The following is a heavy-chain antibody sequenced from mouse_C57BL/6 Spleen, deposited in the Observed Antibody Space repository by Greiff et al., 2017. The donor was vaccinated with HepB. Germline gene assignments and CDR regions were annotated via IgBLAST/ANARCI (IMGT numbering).Heavy chain of an antibody. CDR1: GFTFSSYG. D-gene: IGHD4-1*01. CDR2: ISSGGSYT. CDR3: ARHLTGTGFDY. Sequence: EVKLQESGGDLVKPGGSLKLSCAASGFTFSSYGMSWVRQTPDKRLEWVATISSGGSYTYYPDSVKGRFTISRDNAKNTLYLQMSSLKSEDTAMYYCARHLTGTGFDYWGQGTTLTVSS. V-gene: IGHV5-6*01. J-gene: IGHJ2*01.